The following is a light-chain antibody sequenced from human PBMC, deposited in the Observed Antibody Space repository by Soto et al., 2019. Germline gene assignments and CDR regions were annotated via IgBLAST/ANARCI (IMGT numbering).Light chain of an antibody. CDR1: QSVSSNY. CDR3: QQYGSSPPGLT. J-gene: IGKJ4*01. CDR2: GAS. V-gene: IGKV3-20*01. Sequence: EIVLTQSPGTLSLSPGERATLSCRASQSVSSNYLAWYQQKPGQAPRLLIYGASSRATGIPDRFSGSGSGTDFTLTISRLEPADFAVYYCQQYGSSPPGLTFGGGNKVEIK.